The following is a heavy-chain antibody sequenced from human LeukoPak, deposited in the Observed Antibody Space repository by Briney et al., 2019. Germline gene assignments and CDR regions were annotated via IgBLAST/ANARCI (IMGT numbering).Heavy chain of an antibody. CDR1: GFTFSSYG. CDR3: AKAPLLSSWHHYFDY. V-gene: IGHV3-30*18. CDR2: ISYDGSNK. J-gene: IGHJ4*02. D-gene: IGHD6-13*01. Sequence: QSGGSLRLSCAASGFTFSSYGMHWVRQAPGKGLEWVAVISYDGSNKYYADSVKGRFTISRDNSKNTLYLQMNSLRAEDTAVYYCAKAPLLSSWHHYFDYWGQGTLVTVSS.